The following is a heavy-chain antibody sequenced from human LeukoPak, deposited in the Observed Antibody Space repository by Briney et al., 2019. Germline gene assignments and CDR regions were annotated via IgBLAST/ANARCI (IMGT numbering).Heavy chain of an antibody. CDR3: ARDVRGDY. J-gene: IGHJ4*02. CDR2: ISSNGNFI. CDR1: GFTFSSYW. V-gene: IGHV3-21*01. Sequence: GGSLRLSCAASGFTFSSYWMSWVRQAPGKGLEWVSSISSNGNFIYYAESVKGRFTISRDNAQSSLDLQMNSLGAEDTAIYYCARDVRGDYWGQGTLVTVSS. D-gene: IGHD3-10*01.